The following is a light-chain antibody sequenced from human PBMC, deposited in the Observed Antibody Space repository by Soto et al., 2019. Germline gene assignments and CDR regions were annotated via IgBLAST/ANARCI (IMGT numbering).Light chain of an antibody. CDR1: QSVSNY. Sequence: EIVLTQSPATLSLSPGERATLSCRASQSVSNYLAWYHQKPGQAPRLLIYGASNRATGIPARFSGSGSGTDFTLTISSLEPEDVAVYYCQHRGKWPRTFGQGTKLEIK. J-gene: IGKJ2*01. CDR2: GAS. V-gene: IGKV3-11*01. CDR3: QHRGKWPRT.